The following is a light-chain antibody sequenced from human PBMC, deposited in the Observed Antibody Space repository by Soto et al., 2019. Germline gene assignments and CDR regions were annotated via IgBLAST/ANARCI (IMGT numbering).Light chain of an antibody. CDR2: KAS. Sequence: DIQITQSPSSLSAAVGQRVNITFPASQSISSLLAWYQQKPGKAPKLLIYKASSLESEVPSRFSGSGSGTEFTLTISSLQPDDFATYSCKQYNSYPLTFGGGTKVDIK. J-gene: IGKJ4*01. CDR1: QSISSL. CDR3: KQYNSYPLT. V-gene: IGKV1-5*03.